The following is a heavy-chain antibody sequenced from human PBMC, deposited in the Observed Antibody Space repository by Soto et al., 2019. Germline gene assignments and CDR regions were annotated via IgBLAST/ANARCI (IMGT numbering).Heavy chain of an antibody. Sequence: SPSRNLKWQGSTYYRSKWYNDYAVAVKSRITINPDTSKNQFSLQLNSVTPEDTAVYYCAREEDIVVVVAANLQYYSYMVVWGKGTTVSVSS. CDR3: AREEDIVVVVAANLQYYSYMVV. CDR2: TYYRSKWYN. D-gene: IGHD2-15*01. V-gene: IGHV6-1*01. J-gene: IGHJ6*03.